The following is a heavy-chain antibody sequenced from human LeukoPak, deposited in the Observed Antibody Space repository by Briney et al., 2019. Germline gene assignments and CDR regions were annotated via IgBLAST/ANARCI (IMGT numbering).Heavy chain of an antibody. CDR1: GFTFSSYG. V-gene: IGHV3-33*01. Sequence: GGSLRLSCAASGFTFSSYGMHWVRQAPGKGLEWVAVVWYDGSNKYYADSVKGRFTISRDNSKNTLYLQMNSLRAEDTAVYYCARDDGYSSGWLWGQGTLVTVSS. D-gene: IGHD6-19*01. J-gene: IGHJ4*02. CDR3: ARDDGYSSGWL. CDR2: VWYDGSNK.